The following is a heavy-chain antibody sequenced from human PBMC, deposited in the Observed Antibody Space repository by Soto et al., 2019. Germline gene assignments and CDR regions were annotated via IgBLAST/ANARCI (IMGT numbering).Heavy chain of an antibody. J-gene: IGHJ4*02. V-gene: IGHV3-23*01. CDR1: GFTFSSYA. D-gene: IGHD3-10*01. Sequence: EVQLLESGGGLVQPGGSLRLSCAASGFTFSSYAMSWVRQAPGKGLEWVSAIGGSGGITYYADSVKGRFTISRDNSKNTLYLQMNSLRAEDTAVYYCVLWPPYYFDYWGQGTLVTVSS. CDR3: VLWPPYYFDY. CDR2: IGGSGGIT.